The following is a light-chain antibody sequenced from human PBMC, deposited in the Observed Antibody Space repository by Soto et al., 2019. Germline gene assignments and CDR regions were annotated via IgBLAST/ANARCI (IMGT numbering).Light chain of an antibody. CDR1: RDDIGAYDY. Sequence: QSALTQPASVSGSRGQSITISCAGTRDDIGAYDYVSWYQQHPGNAPKLLVYEVTNRPSGVSDRFSGSKSGNTASLTISGLQAEDEADYYCNSYTNSSAVVFGGGNKVTVL. J-gene: IGLJ2*01. V-gene: IGLV2-14*01. CDR3: NSYTNSSAVV. CDR2: EVT.